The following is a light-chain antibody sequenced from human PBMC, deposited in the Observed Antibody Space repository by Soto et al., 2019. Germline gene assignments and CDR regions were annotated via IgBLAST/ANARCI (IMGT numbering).Light chain of an antibody. V-gene: IGLV2-14*01. J-gene: IGLJ2*01. Sequence: QSALTQPASVSGSPGQSITISCTGTSSDVGAYNYVSWYQQHPGKAPKLMIYDVSTRPSGVSNRFSGSKSGNTASLTISGLQAEDEADYYCYSYTTSSTRVFGGGTKLTVL. CDR3: YSYTTSSTRV. CDR2: DVS. CDR1: SSDVGAYNY.